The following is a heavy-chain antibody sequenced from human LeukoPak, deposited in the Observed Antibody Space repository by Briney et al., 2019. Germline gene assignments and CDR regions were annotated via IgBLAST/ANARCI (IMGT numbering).Heavy chain of an antibody. D-gene: IGHD1-1*01. CDR1: GGSFSGYY. Sequence: SETLSLTCAVYGGSFSGYYWTWIRQPPGKGLEWIGEINHSGRTNYNPSLKSRVTISVDTSKNQFSLKLSSVTAADTAVYYCARTTGTTWGPDYWGQGTLVTVSS. CDR3: ARTTGTTWGPDY. V-gene: IGHV4-34*01. CDR2: INHSGRT. J-gene: IGHJ4*02.